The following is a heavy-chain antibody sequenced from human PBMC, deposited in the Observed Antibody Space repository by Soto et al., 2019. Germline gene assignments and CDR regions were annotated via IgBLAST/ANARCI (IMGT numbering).Heavy chain of an antibody. J-gene: IGHJ4*02. D-gene: IGHD6-13*01. CDR2: IYYSGST. CDR3: ARDTLPGQQLFDSVPVFDY. Sequence: SETLSLTCTVSGGSISSGGYYWSWIRQHPGKGLEWIGYIYYSGSTYYNPSLKSRVTISVDTSKNQFSLKLSSVTAADTAVYYCARDTLPGQQLFDSVPVFDYWGQGTLVTVSS. V-gene: IGHV4-31*03. CDR1: GGSISSGGYY.